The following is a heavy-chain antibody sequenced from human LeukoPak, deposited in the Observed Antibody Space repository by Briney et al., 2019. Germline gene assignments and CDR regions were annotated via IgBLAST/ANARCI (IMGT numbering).Heavy chain of an antibody. Sequence: GGSLRLSCAASGFTFSSYSMHWVRQAPGKGLEWVAVISYDGSNKYYADSVKGRFTISRDNSKNTLYLQMNSLRAEDTAVYYCAKDAYSSSWYTGYYGMDVWGKGTTVTVSS. J-gene: IGHJ6*04. V-gene: IGHV3-30*04. CDR2: ISYDGSNK. CDR3: AKDAYSSSWYTGYYGMDV. CDR1: GFTFSSYS. D-gene: IGHD6-13*01.